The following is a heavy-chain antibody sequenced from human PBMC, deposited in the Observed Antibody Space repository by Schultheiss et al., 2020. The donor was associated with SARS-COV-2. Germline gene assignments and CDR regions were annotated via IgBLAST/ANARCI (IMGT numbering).Heavy chain of an antibody. CDR3: ARLADDRTLYDY. CDR1: GFTFSSYG. D-gene: IGHD6-19*01. J-gene: IGHJ4*02. Sequence: GGSLRLSCAASGFTFSSYGMHWVRQAPGKGMEWVAVISYDGSNKYYADSVKGRFTISRDNAKNSLYLQMNSLRAEDTAVYYCARLADDRTLYDYWGQGTLVTVSS. CDR2: ISYDGSNK. V-gene: IGHV3-30*03.